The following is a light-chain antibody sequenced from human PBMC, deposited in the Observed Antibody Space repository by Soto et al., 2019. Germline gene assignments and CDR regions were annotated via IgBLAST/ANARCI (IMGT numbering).Light chain of an antibody. CDR1: QIVNNNY. CDR3: QQYGRSGT. CDR2: ATS. Sequence: EIVLTHSPGTLSLSPGERATLSCRASQIVNNNYLAWYQQKPVQAPRLLIYATSSRATGIPDRFSGSGSGTDFTLTISRLEPEDFAVYYCQQYGRSGTFGQGTKVDIK. V-gene: IGKV3-20*01. J-gene: IGKJ1*01.